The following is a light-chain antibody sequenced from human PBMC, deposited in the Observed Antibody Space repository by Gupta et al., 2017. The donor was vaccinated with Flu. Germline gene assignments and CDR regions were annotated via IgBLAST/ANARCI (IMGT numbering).Light chain of an antibody. CDR1: SSNIGNNP. CDR3: SAWDDSLDGFV. V-gene: IGLV1-44*01. Sequence: QSVLTQPPSPSEPPGRRVTISCSGSSSNIGNNPVNWYQQFPGTAPKLVIYNNSQRPSGVPDRFSGSKSGTSASLAISGLQADDEADYYCSAWDDSLDGFVFGTGTTVTVL. J-gene: IGLJ1*01. CDR2: NNS.